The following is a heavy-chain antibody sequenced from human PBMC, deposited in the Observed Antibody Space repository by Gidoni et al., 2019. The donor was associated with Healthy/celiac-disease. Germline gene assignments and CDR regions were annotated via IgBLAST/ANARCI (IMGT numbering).Heavy chain of an antibody. Sequence: EVQLVESGGGLVQPGCSLRLSCAASGFTFSSYWMSWVRQAPGKGLEWVANIKQDGSEKYYGDSVKGRFTISRDNAKNSLYLQMNSLRGEDTAVYYCARTGTTYFDYWGQGTLVTVSS. J-gene: IGHJ4*02. V-gene: IGHV3-7*03. CDR3: ARTGTTYFDY. CDR2: IKQDGSEK. D-gene: IGHD1-7*01. CDR1: GFTFSSYW.